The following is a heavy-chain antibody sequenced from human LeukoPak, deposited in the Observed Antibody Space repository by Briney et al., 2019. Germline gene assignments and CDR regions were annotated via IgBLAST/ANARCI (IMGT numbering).Heavy chain of an antibody. V-gene: IGHV3-21*01. D-gene: IGHD3-22*01. J-gene: IGHJ4*02. Sequence: KSGGSLRLSCAASGFTFSSYSMNWVRQAPGKGLEWASSISSSSSYIYYADSVKGRFTISRDNAKNSLYLQMNSLRAEDTAVYYCGRLRYYYDSSGYLLDYWGQGTLVTVSS. CDR1: GFTFSSYS. CDR3: GRLRYYYDSSGYLLDY. CDR2: ISSSSSYI.